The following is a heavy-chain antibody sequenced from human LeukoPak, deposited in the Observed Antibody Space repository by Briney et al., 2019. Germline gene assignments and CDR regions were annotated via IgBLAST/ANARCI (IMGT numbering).Heavy chain of an antibody. V-gene: IGHV3-74*01. J-gene: IGHJ4*02. CDR3: ARDRGYQIDY. CDR2: INSDGSGT. Sequence: GGSLRLSCAASGFTFNIYWMHWVRQAPGKGLVWVSHINSDGSGTNYADSVKGRFTISRDNAKNTLYLQTNSLRAEDTAVYYCARDRGYQIDYWGQGILVTVSS. D-gene: IGHD3-10*01. CDR1: GFTFNIYW.